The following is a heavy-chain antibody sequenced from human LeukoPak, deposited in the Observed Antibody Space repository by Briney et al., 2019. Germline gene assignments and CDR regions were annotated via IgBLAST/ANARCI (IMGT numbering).Heavy chain of an antibody. Sequence: LGGSLRLSCAASGFTFSSYSMNWVRQAPGKGLEWVSYISSSSSTIYYADSVKGRFTISRDDAKNSLYLQMNSLRIEDTALYYCAKDRGYEVVFDPWGQGTLVAVSS. CDR3: AKDRGYEVVFDP. D-gene: IGHD5-12*01. J-gene: IGHJ5*02. CDR2: ISSSSSTI. CDR1: GFTFSSYS. V-gene: IGHV3-48*01.